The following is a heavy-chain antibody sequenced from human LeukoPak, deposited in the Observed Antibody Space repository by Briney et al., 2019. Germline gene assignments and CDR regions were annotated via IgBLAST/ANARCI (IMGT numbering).Heavy chain of an antibody. J-gene: IGHJ4*02. V-gene: IGHV3-23*01. CDR1: GFTFRSSA. CDR2: IRGDDYST. D-gene: IGHD3-16*01. Sequence: PGGSLTLSCAAPGFTFRSSAMSWVRLTAGKGLEWVSLIRGDDYSTYYADSVKGRFTISRDNSKNTMYLQMSSLRAEDTAVYFCASAMWGSQCTCPDYWGQGTLVTVSS. CDR3: ASAMWGSQCTCPDY.